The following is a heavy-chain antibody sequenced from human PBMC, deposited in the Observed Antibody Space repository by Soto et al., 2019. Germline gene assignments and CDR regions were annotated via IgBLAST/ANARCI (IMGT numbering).Heavy chain of an antibody. D-gene: IGHD2-15*01. CDR1: GYSFTSYW. J-gene: IGHJ5*02. CDR3: ALGLSVAARFGRGWFDP. Sequence: GESLKISCKASGYSFTSYWIAWVRQMPGKGLEWMGIIYPGDSDTIYSPSFQGQVTFSAAKSISTAYLQWSSLKASDTAIYYCALGLSVAARFGRGWFDPWGQGTLVTSPQ. V-gene: IGHV5-51*01. CDR2: IYPGDSDT.